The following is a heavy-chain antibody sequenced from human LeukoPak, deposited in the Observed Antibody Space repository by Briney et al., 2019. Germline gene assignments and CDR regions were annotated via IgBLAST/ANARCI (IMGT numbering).Heavy chain of an antibody. CDR3: AKDMGYGGNSGPFDY. D-gene: IGHD4-23*01. J-gene: IGHJ4*02. CDR2: ISSSGSTI. V-gene: IGHV3-48*03. CDR1: GFTFSSYE. Sequence: QPGGSLRLSCAASGFTFSSYEMNWVRQAPGKGLEWVSYISSSGSTIYYADSVKGRFTISRDNAKNSLYLQMNSLRAEDMALYYCAKDMGYGGNSGPFDYWGQGTLVTVSS.